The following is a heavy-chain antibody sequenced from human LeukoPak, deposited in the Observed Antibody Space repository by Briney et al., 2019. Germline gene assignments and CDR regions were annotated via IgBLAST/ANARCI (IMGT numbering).Heavy chain of an antibody. J-gene: IGHJ6*02. CDR2: FYSGGKT. Sequence: GGSLRLSCAASGFTVSSSYMSWVRQAPGKGLEWVSVFYSGGKTYYTDSVKGRFTISRDNSKNTLYLQMNSLRAEDTAVYFCARGGGLDVWGQGATVTVSS. D-gene: IGHD3-16*01. CDR3: ARGGGLDV. CDR1: GFTVSSSY. V-gene: IGHV3-53*01.